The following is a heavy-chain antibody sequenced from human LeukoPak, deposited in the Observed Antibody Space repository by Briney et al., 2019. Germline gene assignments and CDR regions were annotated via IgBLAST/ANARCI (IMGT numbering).Heavy chain of an antibody. V-gene: IGHV3-30*02. CDR1: GFTFSHFG. CDR3: VKVIYCNGDSCYGEYFQH. CDR2: TRYDGTNR. Sequence: GGSLRLSCAASGFTFSHFGMHWFRQAPGKGLEWVAFTRYDGTNRYYADLGKGRFTISRDNSKNTLYLQMNSLRAEDTAVYYCVKVIYCNGDSCYGEYFQHWGQGTLVTVSS. D-gene: IGHD2-15*01. J-gene: IGHJ1*01.